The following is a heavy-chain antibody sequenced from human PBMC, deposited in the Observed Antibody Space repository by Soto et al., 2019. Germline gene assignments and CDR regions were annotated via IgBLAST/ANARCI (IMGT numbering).Heavy chain of an antibody. CDR3: ARGGAGRPDY. J-gene: IGHJ4*02. V-gene: IGHV3-48*02. Sequence: EVQMVESGGDLAHPGGSLRLSCVVSGFTFSNYGMDWVRQAPGKGLEWVAYISSNSRTMEYADSVKGRFTISRDNTKNSMSLQMDRLRDEDTGVYYCARGGAGRPDYWGQGTLVTVSS. CDR1: GFTFSNYG. D-gene: IGHD6-6*01. CDR2: ISSNSRTM.